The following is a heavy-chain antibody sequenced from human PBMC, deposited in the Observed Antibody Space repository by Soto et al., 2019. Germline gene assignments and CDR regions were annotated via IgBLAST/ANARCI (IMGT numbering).Heavy chain of an antibody. D-gene: IGHD5-12*01. V-gene: IGHV1-2*04. Sequence: ASVKVSCKASGYTFTGYYMHWVRQAPGQGLEWMGWINPNSGGTNYAQKLQGWVTMTRDTSISTAYMELRSLRSDDSAVYYCARAIEAKKDAFDIWGQGTMVTVSS. CDR1: GYTFTGYY. CDR3: ARAIEAKKDAFDI. CDR2: INPNSGGT. J-gene: IGHJ3*02.